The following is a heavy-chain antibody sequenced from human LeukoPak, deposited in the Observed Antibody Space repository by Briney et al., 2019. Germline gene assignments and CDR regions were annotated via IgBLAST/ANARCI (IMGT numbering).Heavy chain of an antibody. J-gene: IGHJ5*02. Sequence: GGSLRLSCAASGFNFSTYAMSWVRQAPGEGLEWVSGVGGSGDRTYYADSVKGRFTVSRDNSRNTLYLQMNSLRPEDTAVYYCAKLYGAGSPRWFDAWGQGTLVTVSS. CDR3: AKLYGAGSPRWFDA. D-gene: IGHD3-10*01. V-gene: IGHV3-23*01. CDR2: VGGSGDRT. CDR1: GFNFSTYA.